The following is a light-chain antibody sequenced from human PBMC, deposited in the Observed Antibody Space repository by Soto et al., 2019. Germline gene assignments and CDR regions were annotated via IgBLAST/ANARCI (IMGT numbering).Light chain of an antibody. CDR3: TQAIPTPLYT. Sequence: DIVMTQSPLSLPVSPGEPASISCRSSQSLLHSNGYNYLDWYLQMPAQSPQLLIYLGSNRGSGVLDRFSGSGSGADFTLTISRVEAEDVGVYYCTQAIPTPLYTFGQGTKLEIK. J-gene: IGKJ2*01. CDR2: LGS. CDR1: QSLLHSNGYNY. V-gene: IGKV2-28*01.